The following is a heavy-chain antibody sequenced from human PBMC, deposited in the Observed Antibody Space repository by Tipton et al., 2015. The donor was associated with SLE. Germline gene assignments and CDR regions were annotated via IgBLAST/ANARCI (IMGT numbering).Heavy chain of an antibody. V-gene: IGHV4-59*12. D-gene: IGHD6-6*01. J-gene: IGHJ4*02. Sequence: TLSLTCTVSGGSISSYYWSWIRQPPGKGLEWIGYISYSGSTNYNPSLKSRVTISVDTSKNQFSLKLSSVTAADTAVYYCARDRPRFSFDYWGQGTLVTVSS. CDR3: ARDRPRFSFDY. CDR2: ISYSGST. CDR1: GGSISSYY.